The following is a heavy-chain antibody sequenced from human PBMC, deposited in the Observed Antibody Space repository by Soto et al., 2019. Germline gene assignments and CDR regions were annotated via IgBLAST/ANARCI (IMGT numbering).Heavy chain of an antibody. CDR3: ARGGRIAVAGPPYFDY. J-gene: IGHJ4*02. CDR2: INPSGGST. V-gene: IGHV1-46*01. D-gene: IGHD6-19*01. CDR1: GYTFTSYY. Sequence: GASVKVSCKASGYTFTSYYMHWVRQAPGQGLEWMGIINPSGGSTSYAQKFQGRVTMTRDTSTSTVYMELSSLRSEDTAVYYCARGGRIAVAGPPYFDYWGQGTLVTVYS.